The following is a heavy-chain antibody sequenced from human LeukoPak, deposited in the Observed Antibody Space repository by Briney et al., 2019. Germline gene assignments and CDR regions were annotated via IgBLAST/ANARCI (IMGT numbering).Heavy chain of an antibody. CDR1: GFTFSSYG. V-gene: IGHV3-30*18. J-gene: IGHJ4*02. CDR3: AKDPRSYDSSGYHYYFDY. Sequence: PGRSLRLSCAASGFTFSSYGMHWVRQAPGKGLEWVAVISYDGSNKYYADSVKGRFTISRDNSKNTLYLQMNSLRAEDTAVYYCAKDPRSYDSSGYHYYFDYWGQGTLVTVSS. D-gene: IGHD3-22*01. CDR2: ISYDGSNK.